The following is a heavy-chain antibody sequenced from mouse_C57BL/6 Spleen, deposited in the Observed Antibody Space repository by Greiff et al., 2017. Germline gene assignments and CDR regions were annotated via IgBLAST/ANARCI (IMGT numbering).Heavy chain of an antibody. CDR2: ISSGGSYT. V-gene: IGHV5-6*01. Sequence: EVQVVESGGDLVKPGGSLKLSCAASGFTFSSYGMSWVRQTPDKRLEWVATISSGGSYTYYPDSVKGRFTISRDNAKNTLYLQLSSLKSEDTAMYYCARQDYYGSQYYFDYWGQGTTLTVSS. CDR3: ARQDYYGSQYYFDY. CDR1: GFTFSSYG. J-gene: IGHJ2*01. D-gene: IGHD1-1*01.